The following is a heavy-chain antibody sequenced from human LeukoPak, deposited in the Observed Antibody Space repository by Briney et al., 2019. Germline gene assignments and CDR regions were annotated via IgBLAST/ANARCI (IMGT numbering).Heavy chain of an antibody. Sequence: SETLSLTCTVSGGSISSSYWTWIRQPAGKGLEWIGRIYSSGSTNYNPSLKSRLTMSVDTSRNQFSLKLNSVTAADTAVYYCARTAAGIAAAGRGFDPWGQGTLVTVSS. CDR3: ARTAAGIAAAGRGFDP. D-gene: IGHD6-13*01. J-gene: IGHJ5*02. CDR1: GGSISSSY. V-gene: IGHV4-4*07. CDR2: IYSSGST.